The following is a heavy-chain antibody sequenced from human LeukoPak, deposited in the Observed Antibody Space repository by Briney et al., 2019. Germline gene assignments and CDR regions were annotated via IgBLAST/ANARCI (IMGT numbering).Heavy chain of an antibody. Sequence: ASVKVSCKASGYTFTSYAINWVRQATGQGLEWMGWMNPNSGNTGYAQKFQGRVTMTRNTSISTAYMELSSLRSEDTAVYYCARTYVTHYYYYYYMDVWGKGTTVTVSS. CDR3: ARTYVTHYYYYYYMDV. CDR2: MNPNSGNT. V-gene: IGHV1-8*01. CDR1: GYTFTSYA. J-gene: IGHJ6*03. D-gene: IGHD3-16*01.